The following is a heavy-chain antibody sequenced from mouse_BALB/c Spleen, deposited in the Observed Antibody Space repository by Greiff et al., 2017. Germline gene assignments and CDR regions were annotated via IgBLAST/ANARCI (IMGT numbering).Heavy chain of an antibody. V-gene: IGHV3-2*02. D-gene: IGHD1-1*02. J-gene: IGHJ1*01. CDR1: GYSITSDYA. CDR2: ISYSGST. CDR3: ARGWFSSYWYFDV. Sequence: EVKLMESGPGLVKPSQSLSLTCTVTGYSITSDYAWNWIRQFPGNKLEWMGYISYSGSTSYNPSLKSRISITRDTSKNQFFLQLNSVTTEDTATYYCARGWFSSYWYFDVWGAGTTVTVSS.